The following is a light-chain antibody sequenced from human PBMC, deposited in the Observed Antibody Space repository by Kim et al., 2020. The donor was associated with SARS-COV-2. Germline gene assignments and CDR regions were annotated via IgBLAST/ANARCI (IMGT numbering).Light chain of an antibody. CDR1: QSVSSY. Sequence: LSPGESATHSCRASQSVSSYLAWYQQKPGQAPRLLIYDASNRATGIPARFSGSGSGTDFTLTIGSLEPEDFAVYYCQQRGNWPLTFGGGTKVDIK. V-gene: IGKV3-11*01. CDR2: DAS. J-gene: IGKJ4*01. CDR3: QQRGNWPLT.